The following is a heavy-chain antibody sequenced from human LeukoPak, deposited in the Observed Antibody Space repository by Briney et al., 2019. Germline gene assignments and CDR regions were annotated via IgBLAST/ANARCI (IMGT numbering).Heavy chain of an antibody. CDR2: INPNSGGT. J-gene: IGHJ4*02. Sequence: GASVKVSCKASGYTFTGYYMHWVRQAPGQGLEWMGWINPNSGGTNYAQKLQGRVTMTTDTSTSTAYMELRSLRSDDTAVYYCARSVTYYYDSSGYPTEFGYWGQGTLVTVSS. D-gene: IGHD3-22*01. CDR1: GYTFTGYY. V-gene: IGHV1-2*02. CDR3: ARSVTYYYDSSGYPTEFGY.